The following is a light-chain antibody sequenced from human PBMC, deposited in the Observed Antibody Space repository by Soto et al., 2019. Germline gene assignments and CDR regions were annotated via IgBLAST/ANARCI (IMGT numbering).Light chain of an antibody. CDR2: DVS. CDR1: TSDVGAYTY. J-gene: IGLJ2*01. CDR3: SSYTTSTTVL. Sequence: QSALTQPASVSGSPGQSITISCTGTTSDVGAYTYVSWYQQHPGKAPKLMIYDVSHRPSGVSNRFSGSKSGNTASLTISGLQAEDEADYYCSSYTTSTTVLFGGGTKVTVL. V-gene: IGLV2-14*03.